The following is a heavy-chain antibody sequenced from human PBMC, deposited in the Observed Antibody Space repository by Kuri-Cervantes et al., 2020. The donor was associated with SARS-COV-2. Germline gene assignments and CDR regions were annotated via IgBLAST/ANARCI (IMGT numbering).Heavy chain of an antibody. CDR1: GGSISSSSYY. V-gene: IGHV4-39*07. J-gene: IGHJ4*02. CDR2: IYYGGST. D-gene: IGHD2-15*01. Sequence: ESLKISCPVSGGSISSSSYYWGWIRQPPGKGLEWIGSIYYGGSTYYNPSLKSRVTISVDTSKNQFSLKLSSVTAADTAVYYCARLLPGPVDYWGQGTLVTVSS. CDR3: ARLLPGPVDY.